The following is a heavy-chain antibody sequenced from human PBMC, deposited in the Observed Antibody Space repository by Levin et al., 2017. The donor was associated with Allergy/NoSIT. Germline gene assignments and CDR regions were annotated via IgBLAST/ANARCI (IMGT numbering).Heavy chain of an antibody. D-gene: IGHD2-2*01. V-gene: IGHV1-18*01. CDR3: ARERCSTNCDDQSSTVDY. Sequence: GESLKISCKASGYTFTNYGVSWVRQAPGQGLEWLGWISGYNGHTNYAQNLQGRVTMTTDTSTSTAYMELRSLRSDDTAVYYCARERCSTNCDDQSSTVDYWGQGTLVTVSS. CDR2: ISGYNGHT. J-gene: IGHJ4*02. CDR1: GYTFTNYG.